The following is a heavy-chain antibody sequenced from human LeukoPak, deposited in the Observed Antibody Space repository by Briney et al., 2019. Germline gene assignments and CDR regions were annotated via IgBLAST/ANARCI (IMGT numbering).Heavy chain of an antibody. CDR2: ISAYNGNT. D-gene: IGHD3-10*01. J-gene: IGHJ6*03. CDR3: AKDRDGYYYMDV. V-gene: IGHV1-18*01. Sequence: ASVKVSCKASGYTFTSYGISWVRQAPGQGLEWMGWISAYNGNTNYAQKLQGRVTMTTDTSTSTAYMELRSLRSDDTAVYYCAKDRDGYYYMDVWGKGTTVTVSS. CDR1: GYTFTSYG.